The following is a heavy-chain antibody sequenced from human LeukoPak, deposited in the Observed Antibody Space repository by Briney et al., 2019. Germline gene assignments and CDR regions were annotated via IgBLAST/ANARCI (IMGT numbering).Heavy chain of an antibody. J-gene: IGHJ3*02. CDR3: AKVPDSGGWAYAFDI. CDR2: ISYDGSNK. CDR1: GFTFSSYG. D-gene: IGHD6-19*01. Sequence: GGSLRLSCAASGFTFSSYGMHWVRQAPGKGLEWVAVISYDGSNKYYADSVKGRFTISRDNSKNTLYLQMNSLRAEDTAVYYCAKVPDSGGWAYAFDIWGQGTMVTVSS. V-gene: IGHV3-30*18.